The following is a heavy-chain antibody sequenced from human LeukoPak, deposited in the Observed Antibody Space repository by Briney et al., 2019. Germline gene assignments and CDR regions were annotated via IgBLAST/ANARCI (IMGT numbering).Heavy chain of an antibody. D-gene: IGHD5-18*01. CDR2: INQSGST. Sequence: SETLSLTCADYGGSFSGYYWSWIRQPPAKGPEWIGEINQSGSTNYNPSLKRRVTISVDTSKNQFSLKLSSVTAADPAVYYCARDGYSYGKFDYWGQGTLVTVSS. J-gene: IGHJ4*02. V-gene: IGHV4-34*01. CDR1: GGSFSGYY. CDR3: ARDGYSYGKFDY.